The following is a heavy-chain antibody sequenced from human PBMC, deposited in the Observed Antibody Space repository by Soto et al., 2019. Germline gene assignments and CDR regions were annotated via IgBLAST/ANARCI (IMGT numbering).Heavy chain of an antibody. Sequence: SETLSLTCTVSGGSIRNGDYYWGWIRQPPGKGLEWIGYVYYSGTTYSHPSLNSRVTISVDTSENQFSLRLTSVTAADTAVYYCVTVNLVGAAYYFDYWGPGTLVTVSS. V-gene: IGHV4-30-4*01. J-gene: IGHJ4*02. CDR1: GGSIRNGDYY. CDR2: VYYSGTT. CDR3: VTVNLVGAAYYFDY. D-gene: IGHD1-26*01.